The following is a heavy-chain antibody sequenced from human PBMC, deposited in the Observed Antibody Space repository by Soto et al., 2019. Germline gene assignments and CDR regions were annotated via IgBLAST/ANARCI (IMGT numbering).Heavy chain of an antibody. J-gene: IGHJ6*02. CDR1: VSIFGDNY. CDR3: ARGLRTYCTSSSCSNYYYGMDV. CDR2: TYSGGTT. V-gene: IGHV3-53*01. Sequence: GGSLRLSCAASVSIFGDNYVNWVRQTRGRGLEWVSVTYSGGTTCYADSVKGRFTISSDHAKNTVELQMNCLTVEATATYYCARGLRTYCTSSSCSNYYYGMDVWGQGTTVTVSS. D-gene: IGHD2-15*01.